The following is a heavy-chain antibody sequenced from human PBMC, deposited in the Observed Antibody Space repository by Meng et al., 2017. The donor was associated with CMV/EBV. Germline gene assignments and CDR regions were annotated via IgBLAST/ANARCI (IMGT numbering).Heavy chain of an antibody. CDR2: ISAYNGNT. D-gene: IGHD2-15*01. J-gene: IGHJ4*02. V-gene: IGHV1-18*01. CDR1: GYPFTSYG. CDR3: ARDPAWSVITPRRGFDY. Sequence: QVQAVQSGAEVKKPGAAVKCSCKASGYPFTSYGISWVRQAPEQGLEWMGWISAYNGNTNYAQKLQGRVTMTTDTSTSTAYMELRSLRSDDTAVYYCARDPAWSVITPRRGFDYWGQGTLVTASS.